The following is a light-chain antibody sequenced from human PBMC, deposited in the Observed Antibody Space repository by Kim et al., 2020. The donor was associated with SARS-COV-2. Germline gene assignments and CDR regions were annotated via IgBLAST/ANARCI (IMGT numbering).Light chain of an antibody. CDR1: NSGSKN. V-gene: IGLV3-9*01. CDR3: QVWDSSTVV. J-gene: IGLJ2*01. Sequence: VGLGQTATITGGGNNSGSKNVHWYQQKPGQAPVLVIYRDSNRPSGIPERFSGSNSGNTATLTISRAQAGDEADYYCQVWDSSTVVFGGGTQLTVL. CDR2: RDS.